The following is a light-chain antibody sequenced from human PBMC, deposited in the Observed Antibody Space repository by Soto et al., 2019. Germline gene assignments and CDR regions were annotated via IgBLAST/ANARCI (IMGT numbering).Light chain of an antibody. J-gene: IGKJ4*01. Sequence: EIVLTQSPGTLSLSPGERVTLSCRASQTVTNRYFAWYQHRRGQAPRLLIYGTSNRATGVPDRFSGSGSGTDFSLTIARLEPEDFAVYFCQQYASSITFGGGNKVEFK. CDR1: QTVTNRY. CDR3: QQYASSIT. V-gene: IGKV3-20*01. CDR2: GTS.